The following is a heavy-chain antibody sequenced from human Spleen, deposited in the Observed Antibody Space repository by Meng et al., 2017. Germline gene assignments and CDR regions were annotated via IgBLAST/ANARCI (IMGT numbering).Heavy chain of an antibody. CDR1: GGSISSGGYY. D-gene: IGHD1-14*01. CDR2: IYYSGST. Sequence: SETLSLTCTVSGGSISSGGYYWSWIRQHPGKGLEWIGYIYYSGSTYYNPSLKSRVTISVDTSKNQFSLKLSSVTAADTAVYYCATLTRTQVLDYWGLGTLVTVSS. J-gene: IGHJ4*02. V-gene: IGHV4-31*03. CDR3: ATLTRTQVLDY.